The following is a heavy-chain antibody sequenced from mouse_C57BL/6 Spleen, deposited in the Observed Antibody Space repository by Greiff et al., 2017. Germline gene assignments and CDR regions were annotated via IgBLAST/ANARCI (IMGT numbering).Heavy chain of an antibody. Sequence: QVQLQQPGAELVRPGSSVKLSCKASGYTFTSYWMDWVKPRPGQGLEWIGNIYPSDSETHYNQKFKDKATLTVNKSSITAYMQLSSLTSEDSAVYYCARGLGRDYWGQGTTLTVSS. D-gene: IGHD4-1*01. V-gene: IGHV1-61*01. CDR3: ARGLGRDY. CDR1: GYTFTSYW. J-gene: IGHJ2*01. CDR2: IYPSDSET.